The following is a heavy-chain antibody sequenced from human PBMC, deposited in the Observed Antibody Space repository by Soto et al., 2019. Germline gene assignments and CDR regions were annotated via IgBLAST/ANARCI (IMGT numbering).Heavy chain of an antibody. CDR3: VHHDSAPYYHES. D-gene: IGHD1-1*01. J-gene: IGHJ4*02. CDR2: TYYIGSS. CDR1: GGSLSSSTW. Sequence: PETLSLTCAVSGGSLSSSTWWSWVRQPPVKALELLGETYYIGSSKFNPSLNSRVTISADQSKNVFCVSANSVTAPDTAVYYTVHHDSAPYYHESWGQGILLTVSS. V-gene: IGHV4-4*03.